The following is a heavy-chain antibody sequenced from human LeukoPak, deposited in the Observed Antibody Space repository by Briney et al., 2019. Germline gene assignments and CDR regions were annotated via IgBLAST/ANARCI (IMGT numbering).Heavy chain of an antibody. CDR2: IIPIFGTA. J-gene: IGHJ5*02. CDR1: GGTFSSYA. D-gene: IGHD3-3*01. CDR3: ARVTFGTFGWFDP. Sequence: SVKVSCKASGGTFSSYAISWVRQAPGQGLEWMGGIIPIFGTANYAQKFQGRVTITTDESTSTAYMELSSLRSEDTAAYYCARVTFGTFGWFDPWGQGTLVTVSS. V-gene: IGHV1-69*05.